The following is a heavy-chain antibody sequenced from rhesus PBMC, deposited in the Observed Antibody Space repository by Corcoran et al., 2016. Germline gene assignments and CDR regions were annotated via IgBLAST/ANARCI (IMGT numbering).Heavy chain of an antibody. CDR3: ARERGYSGSDY. CDR2: ITDTGSN. D-gene: IGHD5-42*01. Sequence: HVQLQESGKGLVRPSETLSLTCAVSGGSLGSGYYYWSGSRQPPGKGLEWIGYITDTGSNSYNPVLKTRVTISRDTYNNQFSLKLRAVTAADTAVYYCARERGYSGSDYSGHGFPATVSS. CDR1: GGSLGSGYYY. J-gene: IGHJ4*01. V-gene: IGHV4-122*02.